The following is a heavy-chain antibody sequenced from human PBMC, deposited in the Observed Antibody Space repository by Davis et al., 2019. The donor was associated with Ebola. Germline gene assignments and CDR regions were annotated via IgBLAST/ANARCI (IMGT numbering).Heavy chain of an antibody. CDR2: ISAYNGNT. D-gene: IGHD4-17*01. CDR3: ARDIPTVNPLDY. Sequence: ASVKVSCKASGYSFVSYGISWVRQAPGQGLEWMGWISAYNGNTNYAQKLQGRVTMTTDTSTSTAYMELRSLRYDDTAVYYCARDIPTVNPLDYWGQGTLVTVSS. J-gene: IGHJ4*02. CDR1: GYSFVSYG. V-gene: IGHV1-18*01.